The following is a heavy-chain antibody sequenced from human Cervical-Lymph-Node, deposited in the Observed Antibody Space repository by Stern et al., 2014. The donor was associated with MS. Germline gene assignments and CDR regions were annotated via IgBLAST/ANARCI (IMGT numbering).Heavy chain of an antibody. J-gene: IGHJ6*02. CDR3: ARGPYCSSTSCYSNGYHFYGLDV. Sequence: VPLVESGAEVRKPGASVKVSCRASGYTFTSFGISWVRRAPGQGLEWMGWISGYNGATNYPQKCQGRVILTTDTSTSTAYMDLTSLRSDDTAMYYCARGPYCSSTSCYSNGYHFYGLDVWGQGTTVTVSS. CDR1: GYTFTSFG. CDR2: ISGYNGAT. D-gene: IGHD2-2*02. V-gene: IGHV1-18*01.